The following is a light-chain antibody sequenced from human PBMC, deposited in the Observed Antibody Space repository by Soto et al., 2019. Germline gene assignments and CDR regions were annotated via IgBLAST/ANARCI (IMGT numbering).Light chain of an antibody. CDR1: SSDVGGYNY. J-gene: IGLJ2*01. V-gene: IGLV2-14*01. CDR3: SSYTSSITVL. CDR2: DVS. Sequence: QSALTQPASVSGSPGQSITISCTGTSSDVGGYNYVSWYQQHPGKAPKLMIYDVSNRPSGVSNRFSGSKSGNMASLTISGLQAEDEADYYCSSYTSSITVLFGGGTKLTVL.